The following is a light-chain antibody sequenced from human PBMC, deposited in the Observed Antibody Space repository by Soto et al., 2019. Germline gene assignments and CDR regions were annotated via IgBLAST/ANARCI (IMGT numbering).Light chain of an antibody. J-gene: IGLJ2*01. CDR1: SSNIGSNY. CDR2: RNN. V-gene: IGLV1-47*01. CDR3: EAWDDSLSGHVV. Sequence: QAVVTQPPSASGTPGQRVTISCSGSSSNIGSNYVYWYQQLPGTAPKLLIYRNNQRPSGVPDRFSGSKSGTSASLAISGLRSEDEAEYYCEAWDDSLSGHVVFGGGTKLTVL.